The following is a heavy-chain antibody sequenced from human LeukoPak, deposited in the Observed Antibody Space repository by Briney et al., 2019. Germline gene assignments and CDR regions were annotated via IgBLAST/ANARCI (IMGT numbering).Heavy chain of an antibody. J-gene: IGHJ4*02. V-gene: IGHV1-18*01. CDR2: INVYNGHT. D-gene: IGHD3-10*01. CDR1: GCIFTNYG. CDR3: VRDSDHAPDY. Sequence: ASVRVSCKTSGCIFTNYGVSWVRQAPGQGLEWMGWINVYNGHTIYAQEFQGRVTLTTDTSTSTAHMDLRSLRSDDTAVCYCVRDSDHAPDYWGQGTLVTVSS.